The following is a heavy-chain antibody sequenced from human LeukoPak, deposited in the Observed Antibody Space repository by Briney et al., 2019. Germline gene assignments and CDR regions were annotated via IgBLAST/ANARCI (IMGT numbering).Heavy chain of an antibody. V-gene: IGHV3-30*04. D-gene: IGHD6-13*01. CDR2: ISYDGSNK. J-gene: IGHJ4*02. CDR3: ARDEGYSSSWYRY. Sequence: GGSLRLSCAASGFTFSSYAMHWVRQAPGKGLEWVAVISYDGSNKYYADSVKGRFTISRDNSKNTLYLQMNSLRAEDTAVYYCARDEGYSSSWYRYWGQGTLVTVSS. CDR1: GFTFSSYA.